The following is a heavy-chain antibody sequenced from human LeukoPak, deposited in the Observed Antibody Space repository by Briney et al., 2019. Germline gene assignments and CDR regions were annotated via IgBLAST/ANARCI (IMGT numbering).Heavy chain of an antibody. Sequence: GESLKISCKGSGYSFTSYWIGWVRQMPGKGLEWMGIIYPGDSDTRYSPSFQGQVTISADKSISTAYLQWSSLKASDTAMYYCARRIAAAGTYYYYYYMDVWGKGTTVTVSS. CDR2: IYPGDSDT. D-gene: IGHD6-13*01. V-gene: IGHV5-51*01. CDR1: GYSFTSYW. J-gene: IGHJ6*03. CDR3: ARRIAAAGTYYYYYYMDV.